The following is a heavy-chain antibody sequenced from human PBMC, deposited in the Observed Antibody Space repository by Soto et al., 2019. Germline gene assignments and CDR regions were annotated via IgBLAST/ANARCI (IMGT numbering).Heavy chain of an antibody. CDR1: GVSFSGYY. CDR2: INHSGST. J-gene: IGHJ6*02. V-gene: IGHV4-34*01. CDR3: ARDIAAAEGMRHYYYYGMDV. D-gene: IGHD6-13*01. Sequence: PSETLSLTCAVYGVSFSGYYWTWIRQPPGTGLEWIGEINHSGSTNYNPSLKSRVTISVDTSKNQFSLKLSSVTAADTAVYYCARDIAAAEGMRHYYYYGMDVWGQGTTVTAP.